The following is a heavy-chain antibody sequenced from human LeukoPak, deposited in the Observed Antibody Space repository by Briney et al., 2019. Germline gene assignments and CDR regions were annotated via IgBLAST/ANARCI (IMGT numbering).Heavy chain of an antibody. CDR1: GITFSSYA. V-gene: IGHV3-48*03. D-gene: IGHD1-1*01. CDR2: ISGNGGVI. J-gene: IGHJ4*02. Sequence: GQSLRLSCAASGITFSSYAMSWVRQAPGKGLEWLSYISGNGGVIQYADSAKGRFTISRDNAKNLLYLQMDSLRVEDTAIYYCARDPRTVRIWGQGTLVTVSS. CDR3: ARDPRTVRI.